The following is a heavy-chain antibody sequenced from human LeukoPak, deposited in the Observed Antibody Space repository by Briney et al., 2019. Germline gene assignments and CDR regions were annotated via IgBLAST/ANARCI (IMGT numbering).Heavy chain of an antibody. CDR2: ISWNSGNM. CDR1: GFMFNDYA. V-gene: IGHV3-9*01. CDR3: AKGPGLGAGKGSLDL. J-gene: IGHJ2*01. Sequence: PGGSLRLSCAPSGFMFNDYALHWVRQAPGKGLEWVSSISWNSGNMYYVDSVKGRFTISRDNAKNSLSLQMNSLKPEDTALYYCAKGPGLGAGKGSLDLRGRGTLVIVSS. D-gene: IGHD6-13*01.